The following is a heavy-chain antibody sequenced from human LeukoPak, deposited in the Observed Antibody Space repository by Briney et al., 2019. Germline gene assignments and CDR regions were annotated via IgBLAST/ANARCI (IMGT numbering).Heavy chain of an antibody. D-gene: IGHD3-10*01. J-gene: IGHJ4*02. CDR3: ARENLAYMVRGVYKYFDY. CDR1: GGTFSSYA. CDR2: IIPILGIA. Sequence: ASVRVSCKASGGTFSSYAISWVRQAPGQGLEWMGRIIPILGIANYAQRFQGRVTITADKSTSTAYMELSSLRSEDTAVYYCARENLAYMVRGVYKYFDYWGQGTLVTVSS. V-gene: IGHV1-69*04.